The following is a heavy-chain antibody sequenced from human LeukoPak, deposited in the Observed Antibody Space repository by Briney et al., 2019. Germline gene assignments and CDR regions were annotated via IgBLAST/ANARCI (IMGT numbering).Heavy chain of an antibody. J-gene: IGHJ4*02. V-gene: IGHV3-23*01. CDR2: ISGIGVTT. CDR1: GFTFSSYA. Sequence: GGSLRLSCAASGFTFSSYAMSWVRQAPGKGLEWVSAISGIGVTTYLADSVKGRLTISRDKSKNTLYLQMNSLRAEDTAVYYCAKSPERGGDCYNLLVWGQGTQVTVSS. D-gene: IGHD2-21*01. CDR3: AKSPERGGDCYNLLV.